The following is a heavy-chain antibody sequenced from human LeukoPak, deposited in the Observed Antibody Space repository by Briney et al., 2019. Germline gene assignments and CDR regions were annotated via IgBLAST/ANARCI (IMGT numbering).Heavy chain of an antibody. CDR2: ISGSGGST. J-gene: IGHJ6*02. Sequence: GGSLRLSCAASGFTFSSYAMSRVRQAPGKGLEWVSAISGSGGSTYYADSVKGRFTISRDNSKNTLYLQMNSLRAEDTAVYYCAKVPLYSSSAPGMDVWGQGTTVTVSS. CDR1: GFTFSSYA. D-gene: IGHD6-13*01. V-gene: IGHV3-23*01. CDR3: AKVPLYSSSAPGMDV.